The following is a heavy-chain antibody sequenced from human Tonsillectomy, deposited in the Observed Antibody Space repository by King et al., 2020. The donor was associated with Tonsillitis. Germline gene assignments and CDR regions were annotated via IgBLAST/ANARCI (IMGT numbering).Heavy chain of an antibody. J-gene: IGHJ4*02. CDR3: ARDPRYCSSASCPKDGY. D-gene: IGHD2-2*01. Sequence: QLVQSGAEVKKPGASVKVSCKASGYTFTGYYIHWVRQAPGQGLEWMGWINPSSGGTNYAQKFQGRVTMTRDTSISTAYMELSRLRSDDTAVYYCARDPRYCSSASCPKDGYWGQGTLVTVSS. CDR2: INPSSGGT. V-gene: IGHV1-2*02. CDR1: GYTFTGYY.